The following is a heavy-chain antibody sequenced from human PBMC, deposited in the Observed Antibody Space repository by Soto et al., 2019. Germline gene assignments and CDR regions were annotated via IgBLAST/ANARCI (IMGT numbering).Heavy chain of an antibody. CDR3: ARDSVVLRFLEWSDFDY. J-gene: IGHJ4*02. CDR2: ISAYNGNT. D-gene: IGHD3-3*01. Sequence: KVSCKASGYTFTSYGISWVRQAPGQGLEWMGWISAYNGNTNYAQKLQGRVTMTTDTSTSTAYMELRSLRSDDTAVYYCARDSVVLRFLEWSDFDYWGQGTLVTVSS. CDR1: GYTFTSYG. V-gene: IGHV1-18*01.